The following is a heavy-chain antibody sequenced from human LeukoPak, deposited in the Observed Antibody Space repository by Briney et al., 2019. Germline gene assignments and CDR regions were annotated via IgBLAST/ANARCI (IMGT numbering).Heavy chain of an antibody. J-gene: IGHJ4*02. CDR3: ARGPAVTSISFVY. V-gene: IGHV3-48*01. D-gene: IGHD3-9*01. CDR2: ISNSSSTI. Sequence: GGSLRLSCAASGFTFSSYSMNWDRQAPGKGLEWVSYISNSSSTIYYADSVKGRFTISRDNAKNSLYLQMNSLRAEDTAVYHCARGPAVTSISFVYWGQGTLVTVSS. CDR1: GFTFSSYS.